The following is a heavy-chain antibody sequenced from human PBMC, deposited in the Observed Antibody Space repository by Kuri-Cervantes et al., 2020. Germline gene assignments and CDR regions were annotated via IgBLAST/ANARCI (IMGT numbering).Heavy chain of an antibody. CDR2: IHYSGST. CDR3: ARCSSGGSCYLDY. CDR1: GGSISSYY. V-gene: IGHV4-59*01. J-gene: IGHJ4*02. Sequence: SETLSLTCTVSGGSISSYYWSWIRQPPGKGLEWIGYIHYSGSTNYNPSLKSRVTISVDTSKNQFSLKLSSVTAADTAVYYCARCSSGGSCYLDYWGQGTLVTVSS. D-gene: IGHD2-15*01.